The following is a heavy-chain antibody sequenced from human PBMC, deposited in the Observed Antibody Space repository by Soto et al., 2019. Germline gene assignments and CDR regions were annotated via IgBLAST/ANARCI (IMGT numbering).Heavy chain of an antibody. CDR2: ISYDGSNK. CDR1: GFTFSSYG. V-gene: IGHV3-30*18. J-gene: IGHJ4*02. Sequence: HPGGSLRLSCAASGFTFSSYGMHWVRQAPGKGLEWVAVISYDGSNKYYADSVKGRFTISRDNSKNTLYLQMNSLRAEDTAVYYCANPLSSSGSYFSLGYWGQGTLVTVSS. CDR3: ANPLSSSGSYFSLGY. D-gene: IGHD1-26*01.